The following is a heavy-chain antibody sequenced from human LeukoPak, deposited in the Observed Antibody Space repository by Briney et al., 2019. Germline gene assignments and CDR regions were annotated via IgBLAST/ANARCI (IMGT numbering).Heavy chain of an antibody. CDR3: ASARFGEFLNFDY. D-gene: IGHD3-10*01. V-gene: IGHV3-66*01. J-gene: IGHJ4*02. CDR1: GFTVSSNY. CDR2: IYSGGST. Sequence: GGSLRLSCAASGFTVSSNYMSWVRQAPGKGLEWVSVIYSGGSTYYADSVKGRFTISRDNSKNTLYFQMNSLRAEDTAVYYCASARFGEFLNFDYWGQGTLVTVSS.